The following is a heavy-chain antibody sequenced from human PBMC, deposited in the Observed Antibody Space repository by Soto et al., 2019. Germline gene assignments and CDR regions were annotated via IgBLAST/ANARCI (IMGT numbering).Heavy chain of an antibody. V-gene: IGHV4-39*01. CDR3: ARHVVTIFGVVSSPWFDP. CDR1: GGSISSSSYY. CDR2: IYYSGST. D-gene: IGHD3-3*01. Sequence: SETLSLTCTVSGGSISSSSYYWGWIRQPPGKGLEWIGSIYYSGSTFYNQSLKSRVTISVDSSKNKFSLKLSSVTAADTAVYNCARHVVTIFGVVSSPWFDPWGQGNLVTVSS. J-gene: IGHJ5*02.